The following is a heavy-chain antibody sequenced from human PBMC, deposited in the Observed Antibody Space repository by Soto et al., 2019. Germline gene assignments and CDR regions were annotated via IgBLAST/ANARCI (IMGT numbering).Heavy chain of an antibody. CDR2: IIPMTGTP. V-gene: IGHV1-69*01. CDR1: GGIFSSFS. D-gene: IGHD1-26*01. J-gene: IGHJ5*02. CDR3: ARGPILPGATSWLDP. Sequence: QVQLVQSGAEVKTPGSSVEVSCKASGGIFSSFSITWVRQVPGHGLEWMGGIIPMTGTPNYAEKFQGRLTLTADASTGTAYLVLSSLKSEDTAVYFCARGPILPGATSWLDPWGQGTVVFVSS.